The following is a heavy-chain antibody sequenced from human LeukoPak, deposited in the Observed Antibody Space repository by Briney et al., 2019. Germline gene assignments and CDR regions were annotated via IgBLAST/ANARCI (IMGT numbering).Heavy chain of an antibody. CDR1: GFTFRSYA. Sequence: GGSLRLSCAASGFTFRSYAMSWVRQAPGKGLEWVSTITDSGXSAYXXDSVKGRFTISRDNSKNTLYLQMNSLRAEDTAVYYCAXXXXXSGXDWWGQGTLVTVSS. J-gene: IGHJ4*02. CDR3: AXXXXXSGXDW. CDR2: ITDSGXSA. V-gene: IGHV3-23*01. D-gene: IGHD5-12*01.